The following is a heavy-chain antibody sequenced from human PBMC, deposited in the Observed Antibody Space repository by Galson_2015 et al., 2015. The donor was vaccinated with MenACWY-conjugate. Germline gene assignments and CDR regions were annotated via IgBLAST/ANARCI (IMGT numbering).Heavy chain of an antibody. CDR3: ARSDPITGTTWGY. CDR2: IYYSGST. D-gene: IGHD1-7*01. J-gene: IGHJ4*02. Sequence: SETLSLTCPVSGGSISSYYWSWIRQPPGKGLEWIGYIYYSGSTNYNPSLKSRVTISVDTSKNQFSLKLSSVTAADTAVYYCARSDPITGTTWGYWGQGTLVTVSS. CDR1: GGSISSYY. V-gene: IGHV4-59*01.